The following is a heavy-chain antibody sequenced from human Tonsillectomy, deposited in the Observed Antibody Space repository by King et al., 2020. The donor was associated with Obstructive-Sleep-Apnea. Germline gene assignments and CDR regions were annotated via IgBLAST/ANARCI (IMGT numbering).Heavy chain of an antibody. CDR1: GFTVSSNY. Sequence: QLVQSGGGLVQPGGSLRLSCAASGFTVSSNYVSWGRQAPGKGLEWVSVLYSGGSTYYPDSVKGRFTISRDNSKTTLYLQMDSLRAEDTAVYYWARDVQIAARGNWGQGTLVTVSS. D-gene: IGHD6-6*01. CDR2: LYSGGST. CDR3: ARDVQIAARGN. V-gene: IGHV3-66*01. J-gene: IGHJ4*02.